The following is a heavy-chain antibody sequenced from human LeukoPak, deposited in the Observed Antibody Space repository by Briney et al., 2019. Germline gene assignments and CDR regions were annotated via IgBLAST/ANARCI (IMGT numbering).Heavy chain of an antibody. Sequence: SETLSLTCTVSGGSISSSSYYWGWIRQPPGKGLEWIGSIYYSGSTYYNPSLKSRVTISVDTSKNQFSLKLSSVTAADTAVYYCARGEDIVVVPAAMGHWGQGTLVTVSS. J-gene: IGHJ4*02. CDR3: ARGEDIVVVPAAMGH. CDR1: GGSISSSSYY. CDR2: IYYSGST. D-gene: IGHD2-2*01. V-gene: IGHV4-39*07.